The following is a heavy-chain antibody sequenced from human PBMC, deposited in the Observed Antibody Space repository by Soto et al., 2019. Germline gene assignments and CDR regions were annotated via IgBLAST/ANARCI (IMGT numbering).Heavy chain of an antibody. CDR2: INHSGST. Sequence: PSETLSLTCAVYGGSFSGYYWSWIRQPPGKGLEWIGEINHSGSTNYNPSLKSRVTISVDTSKNQFSLKLSSVTAADTAVYYCASPDLHYDILTGRPSYYYGMDVWGQGTTVTVSS. V-gene: IGHV4-34*01. D-gene: IGHD3-9*01. CDR1: GGSFSGYY. J-gene: IGHJ6*02. CDR3: ASPDLHYDILTGRPSYYYGMDV.